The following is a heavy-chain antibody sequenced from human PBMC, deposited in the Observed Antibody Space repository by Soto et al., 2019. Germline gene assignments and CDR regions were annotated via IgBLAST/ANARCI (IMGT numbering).Heavy chain of an antibody. Sequence: SQTLSLTCAISGDSVSSNSAAWNWIRQSPSRGLEWLGRTYYRSKWYNDYAVSVKSRITINPDTSKNQFSLQLNSVTPEDTAVYYCARERLGHAAKKGLHYYYYYGIDVYREMSTCTVSS. V-gene: IGHV6-1*01. J-gene: IGHJ6*02. CDR2: TYYRSKWYN. D-gene: IGHD7-27*01. CDR3: ARERLGHAAKKGLHYYYYYGIDV. CDR1: GDSVSSNSAA.